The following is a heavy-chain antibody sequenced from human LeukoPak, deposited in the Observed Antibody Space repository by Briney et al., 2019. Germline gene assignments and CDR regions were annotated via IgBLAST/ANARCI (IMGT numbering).Heavy chain of an antibody. CDR1: GYTFTGYY. CDR3: ARDLYGGRPYYFGY. D-gene: IGHD4-23*01. V-gene: IGHV1-2*02. Sequence: ASVKVSCKASGYTFTGYYMHWVRQAPGQGLEWMGWINPNSGGTNYAQKFRGRVTMTRDTSISTAYMELSRLRSDDTAVYHCARDLYGGRPYYFGYWGQGTLVTVSS. J-gene: IGHJ4*02. CDR2: INPNSGGT.